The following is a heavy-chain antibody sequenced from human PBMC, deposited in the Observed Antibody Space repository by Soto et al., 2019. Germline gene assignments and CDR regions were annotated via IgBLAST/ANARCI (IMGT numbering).Heavy chain of an antibody. V-gene: IGHV3-33*01. D-gene: IGHD3-16*01. Sequence: QAQLVESGGGVVQPGRSLRLSCAASGFTFSSYGMHWVRQAPGKGLEWVAVIWYDGSNKYYADSVKGRFTISRDNSKNTLYLQMNSLRAEDTAVYYCARDLGPARGNDYWGQGTLVTVSS. CDR3: ARDLGPARGNDY. CDR1: GFTFSSYG. CDR2: IWYDGSNK. J-gene: IGHJ4*02.